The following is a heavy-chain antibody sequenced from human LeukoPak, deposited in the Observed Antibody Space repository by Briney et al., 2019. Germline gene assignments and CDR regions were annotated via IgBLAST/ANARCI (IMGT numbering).Heavy chain of an antibody. J-gene: IGHJ1*01. V-gene: IGHV3-7*01. D-gene: IGHD1-1*01. CDR2: MEPEGSGK. CDR1: GFTFNKYW. Sequence: GGSLRLSCAASGFTFNKYWLSWIRQAPGKGLEWVANMEPEGSGKYYVDSVRGRFTVSRDNAENAMYLQMNRLRVEDTAVYYCARDLRPTAVRRPAEYFHLWGQGTLVTVSS. CDR3: ARDLRPTAVRRPAEYFHL.